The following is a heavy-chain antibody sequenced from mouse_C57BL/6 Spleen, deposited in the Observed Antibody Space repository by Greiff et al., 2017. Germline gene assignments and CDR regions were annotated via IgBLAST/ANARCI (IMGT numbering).Heavy chain of an antibody. D-gene: IGHD2-3*01. CDR1: GFTFSSYG. CDR2: ISSGGSYT. Sequence: EVQLQESGGDLVKPGGSLKLSCAASGFTFSSYGMSWVRQTPDKRLEWVATISSGGSYTYYPDSVKGRFTISRDNAKNTLYLQMSSLKSEDTAMYYWARHIYDGVYYAMDDGGQGTSVTVSS. CDR3: ARHIYDGVYYAMDD. V-gene: IGHV5-6*01. J-gene: IGHJ4*01.